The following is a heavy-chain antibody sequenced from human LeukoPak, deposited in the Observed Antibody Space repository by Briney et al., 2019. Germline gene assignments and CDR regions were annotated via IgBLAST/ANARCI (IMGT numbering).Heavy chain of an antibody. Sequence: SGPTLVKPTQTLTLTCTFSGFSLSTSGVGVGWIRQPPGKALEGLALIYWNDDKRYSPSLKSRLTITKDTSKNQVVLTMTNMDPVDTATYYCAHRPYDSSGYSPYYFDYWGQGTLVTVSS. CDR2: IYWNDDK. J-gene: IGHJ4*02. V-gene: IGHV2-5*01. CDR1: GFSLSTSGVG. CDR3: AHRPYDSSGYSPYYFDY. D-gene: IGHD3-22*01.